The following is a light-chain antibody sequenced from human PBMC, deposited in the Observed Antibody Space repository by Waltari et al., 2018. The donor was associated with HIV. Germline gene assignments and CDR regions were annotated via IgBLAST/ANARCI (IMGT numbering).Light chain of an antibody. CDR3: ATWDDSLRGVV. CDR2: RNN. Sequence: QSVLTQPPSASGTPGQRISISCFGSSSNIGSNYVYWYQQLPGTAPNLLIYRNNQRPSGVPDRCSGSKSGTSASLAISGLRSEDEADYYCATWDDSLRGVVFGGGAKLTVL. J-gene: IGLJ2*01. CDR1: SSNIGSNY. V-gene: IGLV1-47*01.